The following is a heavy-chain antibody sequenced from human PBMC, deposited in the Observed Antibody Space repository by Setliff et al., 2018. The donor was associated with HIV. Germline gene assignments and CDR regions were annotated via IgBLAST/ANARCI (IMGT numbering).Heavy chain of an antibody. Sequence: GGSLRLSCAASGFTFSSYAMSWVRQAPGKGLEWVSGISDSGGSTFYADSVKDRFTISRDNSNNTLFLQMNSLRAEDTAVYYCAKVALELKGDFCYMSVWGKGTTVTVSS. D-gene: IGHD1-7*01. CDR2: ISDSGGST. CDR1: GFTFSSYA. CDR3: AKVALELKGDFCYMSV. J-gene: IGHJ6*04. V-gene: IGHV3-23*01.